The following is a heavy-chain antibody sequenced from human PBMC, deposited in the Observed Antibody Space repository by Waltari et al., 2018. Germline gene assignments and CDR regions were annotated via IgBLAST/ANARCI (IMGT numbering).Heavy chain of an antibody. J-gene: IGHJ4*02. CDR3: AKDHDYNEGGGY. D-gene: IGHD3-10*01. CDR1: GFTFSSYG. V-gene: IGHV3-23*01. CDR2: ISDSGGNT. Sequence: EVQLLESGGGLVQPGGSLRLSCAASGFTFSSYGMEWVRQAPGKGLEWVSTISDSGGNTHYADFVMGRFTVSRDNSKHTLYLQMNSLRADDTAIYYCAKDHDYNEGGGYWGQGTLVTVSS.